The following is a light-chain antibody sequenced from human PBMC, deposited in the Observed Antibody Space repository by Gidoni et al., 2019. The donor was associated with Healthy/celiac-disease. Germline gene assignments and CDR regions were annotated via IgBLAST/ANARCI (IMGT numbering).Light chain of an antibody. Sequence: HSALTQPASVSASPGQSITITCTGTSSDVGGYNYVSWYQQHPGKAPKLMIYEVSNRPSGVSNRFSGSKSGNTASLTISGLQAEDEADYYCSSYTRSSTPYVFGTGTKVTVL. CDR1: SSDVGGYNY. CDR3: SSYTRSSTPYV. J-gene: IGLJ1*01. CDR2: EVS. V-gene: IGLV2-14*01.